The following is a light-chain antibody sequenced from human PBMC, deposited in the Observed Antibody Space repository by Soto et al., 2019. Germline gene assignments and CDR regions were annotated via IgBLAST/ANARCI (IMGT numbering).Light chain of an antibody. Sequence: QSVLTQPPSMSGAPGQRVTISCTGSSSNIGAGYDVHWYQQRPGTAPKLLIFGNINRPSGVPDRFSGSKSGTSASLAITGLQAEDEGDYYCQSYDSTLSARDVFGTGTKVTVL. CDR1: SSNIGAGYD. CDR2: GNI. CDR3: QSYDSTLSARDV. V-gene: IGLV1-40*01. J-gene: IGLJ1*01.